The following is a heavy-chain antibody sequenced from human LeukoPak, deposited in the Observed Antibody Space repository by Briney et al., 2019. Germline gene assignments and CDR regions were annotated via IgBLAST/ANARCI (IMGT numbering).Heavy chain of an antibody. CDR1: GGFISSYY. V-gene: IGHV4-59*01. Sequence: TSSETLSLTCTVSGGFISSYYWSWIRQPPGKGLEWIGYIYYSGSTNYNPSLKSRVTISVDTSKNQFSLKLSSVTAAGTAVYYCAGVGYCRGGSCYSDYFDYWGQGTLVTVSS. D-gene: IGHD2-15*01. CDR3: AGVGYCRGGSCYSDYFDY. J-gene: IGHJ4*02. CDR2: IYYSGST.